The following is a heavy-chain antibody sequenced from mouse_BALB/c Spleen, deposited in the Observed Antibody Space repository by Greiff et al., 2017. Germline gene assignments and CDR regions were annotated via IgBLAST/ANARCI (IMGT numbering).Heavy chain of an antibody. CDR2: IYPYNGGT. Sequence: VQLQQSGPELVKPGASVKISCKASGYTFTDYNMHWVKQSHGKSLEWIGYIYPYNGGTGYNQKFKSKATLTVDNSSSTAYMELRSLTSEDSAVYYCARSFYYDYDGPFAYWGQGTLVTVSA. J-gene: IGHJ3*01. CDR3: ARSFYYDYDGPFAY. V-gene: IGHV1S29*02. CDR1: GYTFTDYN. D-gene: IGHD2-4*01.